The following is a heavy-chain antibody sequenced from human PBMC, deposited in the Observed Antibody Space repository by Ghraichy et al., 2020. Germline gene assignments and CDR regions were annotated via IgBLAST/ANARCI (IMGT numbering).Heavy chain of an antibody. V-gene: IGHV3-23*01. CDR2: ISTSGGET. CDR3: AKDGVGCSSTSCYLDY. D-gene: IGHD2-2*01. J-gene: IGHJ4*02. CDR1: GFTFSSYA. Sequence: GESLRLFCAASGFTFSSYAMSWVRQALGKGLEWVSAISTSGGETYYGDSVKGRFTISRDNSRNTLYLQMNGLRADDTAVYYCAKDGVGCSSTSCYLDYWGQGTLVTVSS.